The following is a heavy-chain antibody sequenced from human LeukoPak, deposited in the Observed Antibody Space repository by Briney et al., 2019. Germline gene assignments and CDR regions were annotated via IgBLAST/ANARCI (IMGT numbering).Heavy chain of an antibody. V-gene: IGHV4-38-2*02. CDR3: ARIRYGDYEDYYYYGMDV. CDR1: RYSISSGYY. J-gene: IGHJ6*02. Sequence: SEALSLTCTVSRYSISSGYYWAWIGQPPGKGLGGFGHIYYSGGTNYNPSPKSRGTTSLGTSTNQFSMNRSTATAAATALYYCARIRYGDYEDYYYYGMDVWGQGTTVTVSS. CDR2: IYYSGGT. D-gene: IGHD4-17*01.